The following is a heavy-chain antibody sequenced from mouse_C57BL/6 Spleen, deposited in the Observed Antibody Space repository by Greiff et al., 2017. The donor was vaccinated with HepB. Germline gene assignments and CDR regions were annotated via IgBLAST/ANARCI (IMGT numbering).Heavy chain of an antibody. CDR2: INPNNGGT. CDR1: GYTFTDYN. V-gene: IGHV1-18*01. D-gene: IGHD1-1*01. CDR3: VITTVARYFDV. Sequence: EVKLMESGPELVKPGASVKIPCKASGYTFTDYNMDWVKQSHGKSLEWIGDINPNNGGTIYNQKFKGKATLTVDKSSSTAYMELRSLTSEDTAVYYCVITTVARYFDVWGTGTTVTVSS. J-gene: IGHJ1*03.